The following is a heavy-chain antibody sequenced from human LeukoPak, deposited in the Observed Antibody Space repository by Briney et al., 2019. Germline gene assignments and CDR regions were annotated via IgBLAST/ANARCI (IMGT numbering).Heavy chain of an antibody. J-gene: IGHJ6*02. CDR3: ARDLIDDGYYYGMDV. V-gene: IGHV4-59*01. CDR2: IYYSGST. D-gene: IGHD3-16*01. Sequence: SENLSLTCTVSGGSISSYYWIWIRQPPGKGLEWIGYIYYSGSTNYNPSLKSRVTISVDTSKNQFSLKLSSVTAADTAVYYCARDLIDDGYYYGMDVWGQGTTVTVSS. CDR1: GGSISSYY.